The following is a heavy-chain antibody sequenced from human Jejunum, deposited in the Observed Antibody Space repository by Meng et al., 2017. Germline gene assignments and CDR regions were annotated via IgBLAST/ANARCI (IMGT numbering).Heavy chain of an antibody. J-gene: IGHJ3*02. V-gene: IGHV4-34*01. CDR1: DGSLNGYF. CDR2: IHHSGIT. Sequence: QVQVQLWGAGLLAPSATLSLPCCVSDGSLNGYFWSWFRQPPGEGLEWIGEIHHSGITKYSPSLRSRVTISVDTSKNQFSLKLSSVTAADTAFYYCARGTGFKWEFIGGQGTMVTVSS. D-gene: IGHD1-26*01. CDR3: ARGTGFKWEFI.